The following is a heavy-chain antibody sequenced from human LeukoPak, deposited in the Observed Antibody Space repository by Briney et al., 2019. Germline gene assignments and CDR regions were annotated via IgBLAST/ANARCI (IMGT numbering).Heavy chain of an antibody. Sequence: ASVKVSCKASGYIFTGYYMHWVRQAPGQGLEWMGRINPNSGGTNYAQKFQGRVTMTRDTSISTAYMELSRLRSDDTVVYYCASLTDTAMVTVDYWGQGTLVTVSS. CDR2: INPNSGGT. J-gene: IGHJ4*02. CDR3: ASLTDTAMVTVDY. D-gene: IGHD5-18*01. V-gene: IGHV1-2*05. CDR1: GYIFTGYY.